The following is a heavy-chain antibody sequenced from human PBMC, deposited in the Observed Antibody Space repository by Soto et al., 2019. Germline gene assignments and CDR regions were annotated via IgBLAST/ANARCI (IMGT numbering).Heavy chain of an antibody. CDR1: GGSSIRQY. D-gene: IGHD3-3*01. CDR2: IYYSGST. CDR3: ARDVGLQYDTGYSDFWTGKNNWFEP. J-gene: IGHJ5*02. V-gene: IGHV4-59*11. Sequence: SETLSLPCRFSGGSSIRQYWSWLRQPPGKGLEWIGYIYYSGSTNYNPSLKSRVTISIDTSRNQFSLELRSVTAADTAVYYCARDVGLQYDTGYSDFWTGKNNWFEPWGQGTLVTVYS.